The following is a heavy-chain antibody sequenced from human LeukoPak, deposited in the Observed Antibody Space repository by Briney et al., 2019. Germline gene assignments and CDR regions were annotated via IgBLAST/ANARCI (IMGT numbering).Heavy chain of an antibody. J-gene: IGHJ4*02. Sequence: SVKVSCKASGGTFSSYAISWVRQAPGQGLEWMGRITPIFGTANYAQKFQGRVTITTDESTSTAYMELSSLRSEDTAVYYCARGVYYYDSSGYSYYFDYWGQGTLVTVSS. CDR3: ARGVYYYDSSGYSYYFDY. V-gene: IGHV1-69*05. CDR1: GGTFSSYA. D-gene: IGHD3-22*01. CDR2: ITPIFGTA.